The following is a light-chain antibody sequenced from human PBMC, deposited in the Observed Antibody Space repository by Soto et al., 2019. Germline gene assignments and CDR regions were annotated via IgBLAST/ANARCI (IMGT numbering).Light chain of an antibody. J-gene: IGKJ3*01. CDR3: QQSYRTPFT. V-gene: IGKV1-39*01. CDR2: AAS. Sequence: DIQMTQSPSSLSASVGDRVTITCRASQSISSYLNWYQQKQGKAPKLLIYAASSLQSGVPSRFSGNGSGTDFTLTISSLQPEDFATYYCQQSYRTPFTFGPGTKVDIK. CDR1: QSISSY.